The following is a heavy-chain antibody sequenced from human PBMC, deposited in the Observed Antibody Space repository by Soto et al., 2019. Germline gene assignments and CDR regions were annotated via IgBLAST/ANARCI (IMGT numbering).Heavy chain of an antibody. CDR3: AKEDIVVVVARQYNWFAP. Sequence: GASVKVSCKASGYTFTSYAMHWVRQAPGQRLEWMGWINAGNGNTKYSQKFQGRVTITRDTSASTAYMELSSLRSEDTAVYYCAKEDIVVVVARQYNWFAPWGQGTLVTVSS. J-gene: IGHJ5*02. CDR1: GYTFTSYA. V-gene: IGHV1-3*01. CDR2: INAGNGNT. D-gene: IGHD2-15*01.